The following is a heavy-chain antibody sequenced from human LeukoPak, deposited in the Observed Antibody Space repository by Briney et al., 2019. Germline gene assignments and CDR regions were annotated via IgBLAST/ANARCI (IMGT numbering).Heavy chain of an antibody. CDR2: VSTGGSTT. Sequence: PGGSLRLSCVASGFPFSDYDIHWVRQAPGKGLEWVSLVSTGGSTTYYADSVRGRFNVSRDNANDTVFLQLNSLRAEDTAIYYCAKEGVISESFDCWGQGVLVTVSS. D-gene: IGHD2-21*01. V-gene: IGHV3-23*01. CDR3: AKEGVISESFDC. J-gene: IGHJ4*02. CDR1: GFPFSDYD.